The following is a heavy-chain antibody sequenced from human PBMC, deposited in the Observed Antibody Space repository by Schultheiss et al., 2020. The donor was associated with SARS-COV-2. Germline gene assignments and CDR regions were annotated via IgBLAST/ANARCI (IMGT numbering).Heavy chain of an antibody. CDR1: GFTVSSNY. CDR2: ISGSGGST. J-gene: IGHJ4*02. D-gene: IGHD2-2*01. V-gene: IGHV3-23*01. CDR3: ARGFEGCSSTSCYGY. Sequence: GESLKISCAASGFTVSSNYMSWVRQAPGKGLEWVSAISGSGGSTYYADSVKGRFTISRDNSKHTLYLQMNSLRAEDTAVYYCARGFEGCSSTSCYGYWGQGTLVTVSS.